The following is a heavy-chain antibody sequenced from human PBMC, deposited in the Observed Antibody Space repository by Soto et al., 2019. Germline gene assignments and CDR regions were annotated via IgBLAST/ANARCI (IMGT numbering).Heavy chain of an antibody. Sequence: EVQLVESGGGLVQPGGSLKLSCAASGFTFSGPAMHWVRQASGKGLEWVGRIRSKANSYATAYAASVKGRFTISRDDSKNTAYLQMNSLKTEDTAVYYCTRMSVVVPASWGQGTLVTVSS. CDR1: GFTFSGPA. D-gene: IGHD2-2*01. CDR2: IRSKANSYAT. J-gene: IGHJ4*02. CDR3: TRMSVVVPAS. V-gene: IGHV3-73*01.